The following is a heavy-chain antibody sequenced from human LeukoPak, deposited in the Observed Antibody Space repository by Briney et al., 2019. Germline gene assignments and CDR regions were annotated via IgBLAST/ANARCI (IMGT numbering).Heavy chain of an antibody. CDR2: ISGSTGYI. CDR1: GFTFSHYN. V-gene: IGHV3-21*01. Sequence: GGSLRLSCAASGFTFSHYNMNWVRQAPGKGLEWVSSISGSTGYIYYADSAKGRFTISRDNAKNSLILQMNSLRAEDTAVYYCARDRSSDWHFDFWGPGTPVTVSS. J-gene: IGHJ4*02. CDR3: ARDRSSDWHFDF. D-gene: IGHD6-19*01.